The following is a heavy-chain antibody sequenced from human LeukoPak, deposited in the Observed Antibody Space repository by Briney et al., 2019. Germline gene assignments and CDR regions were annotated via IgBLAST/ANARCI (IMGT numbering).Heavy chain of an antibody. V-gene: IGHV3-23*01. D-gene: IGHD1-26*01. CDR3: AKEKPPVGATRGLADY. Sequence: PGGSLRLSCAASGFTFSSYGMHWVRQAPGKGLEWVSAISGSGGSTYYADSVKGRFTISRDNSKNTLYLQMNSLRAEDTAVYYCAKEKPPVGATRGLADYWGQGTLVTVSS. J-gene: IGHJ4*02. CDR2: ISGSGGST. CDR1: GFTFSSYG.